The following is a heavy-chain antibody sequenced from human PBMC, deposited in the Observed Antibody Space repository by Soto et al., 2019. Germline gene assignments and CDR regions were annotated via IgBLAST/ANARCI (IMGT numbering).Heavy chain of an antibody. CDR2: IGTAGDT. CDR3: AVIGNSSYASHPEDY. V-gene: IGHV3-13*01. Sequence: GGSLRLSCAASGFTFSSYDMHWVRQATGKGLEWVSAIGTAGDTYYPGSVKGRFTISRENAKNSLYLQMNSLRAGDTAVYYCAVIGNSSYASHPEDYWGKGTLVTVSS. D-gene: IGHD5-12*01. J-gene: IGHJ4*02. CDR1: GFTFSSYD.